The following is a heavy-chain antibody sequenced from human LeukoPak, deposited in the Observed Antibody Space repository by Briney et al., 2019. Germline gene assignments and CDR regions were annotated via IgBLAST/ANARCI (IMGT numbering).Heavy chain of an antibody. CDR3: ARLGKKWFGENEPYFDY. CDR2: ISTSGST. J-gene: IGHJ4*02. D-gene: IGHD3-10*01. V-gene: IGHV4-4*07. Sequence: SETLSLTCTVSGGSISSYYWSWIRQPAGKGLESIGHISTSGSTNYNPSLKSRVTMSVDTSKNQFSLKLSSVTAADTAVYYCARLGKKWFGENEPYFDYWGQGTLVTVSS. CDR1: GGSISSYY.